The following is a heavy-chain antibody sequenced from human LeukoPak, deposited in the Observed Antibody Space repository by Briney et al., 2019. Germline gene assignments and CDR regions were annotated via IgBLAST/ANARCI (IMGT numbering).Heavy chain of an antibody. CDR3: ARDARGDFDY. V-gene: IGHV1-18*01. CDR1: GYTFTNYG. J-gene: IGHJ4*02. D-gene: IGHD3-10*01. Sequence: GASVKVTCKASGYTFTNYGISWVRQAPGQGLEWMGWISGYNGNTNYAQKLQGRVTMTTDTSTNTAYMELRSLRSDDTAVYYCARDARGDFDYWGQGTLVTVSS. CDR2: ISGYNGNT.